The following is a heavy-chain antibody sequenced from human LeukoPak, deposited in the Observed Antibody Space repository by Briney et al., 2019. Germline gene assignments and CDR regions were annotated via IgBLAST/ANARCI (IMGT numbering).Heavy chain of an antibody. J-gene: IGHJ4*02. CDR1: GYSFTTYW. CDR2: IYPGDSDT. V-gene: IGHV5-51*01. Sequence: GESLKISCKASGYSFTTYWIGWVRQMPGKGLEWMGIIYPGDSDTIYSPSFQGQVTISADKSISTAYLQWSSLRASDTAMYYCARRSGTYYVFDYWGQGTLVTVSS. D-gene: IGHD1-26*01. CDR3: ARRSGTYYVFDY.